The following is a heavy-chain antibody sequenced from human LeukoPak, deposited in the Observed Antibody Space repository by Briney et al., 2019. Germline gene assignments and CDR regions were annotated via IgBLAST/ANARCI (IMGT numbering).Heavy chain of an antibody. CDR3: ARGGYSGSYYRFS. Sequence: GGSLRLSCAASGFTFSDSWMHWVRQGPGKGPEWLSRTSKDGSDTVYADSAKGRLTASRDNARNTVYLELTNLRPDDTAPYYCARGGYSGSYYRFSWGRGTLVTVAS. CDR1: GFTFSDSW. CDR2: TSKDGSDT. J-gene: IGHJ4*02. V-gene: IGHV3-74*01. D-gene: IGHD6-6*01.